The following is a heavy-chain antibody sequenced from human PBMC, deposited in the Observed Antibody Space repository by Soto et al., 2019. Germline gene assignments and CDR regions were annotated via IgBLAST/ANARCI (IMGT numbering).Heavy chain of an antibody. Sequence: VASVKVSCKASGYNFTKYAIYWVRQAPRQRLEWLGWINGGNDKTGYSQRFQGRLTITKKTSATTALMELSSLTSEDTAVYYCARVGFFDSDGFPRSYDFWGQGTLVTVSS. V-gene: IGHV1-3*01. J-gene: IGHJ4*02. D-gene: IGHD3-22*01. CDR3: ARVGFFDSDGFPRSYDF. CDR1: GYNFTKYA. CDR2: INGGNDKT.